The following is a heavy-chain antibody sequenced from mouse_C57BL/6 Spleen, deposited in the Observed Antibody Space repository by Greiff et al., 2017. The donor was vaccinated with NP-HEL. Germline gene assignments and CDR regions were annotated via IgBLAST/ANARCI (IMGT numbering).Heavy chain of an antibody. D-gene: IGHD1-1*01. CDR3: ARTFYGSNWYFDV. Sequence: EVKLMESGGGLVKPGGSLKLSCAASGFTFSDYGMHWVRQAPEKGLEWVAYISSGSSTIYYADTVKGRFTISRDNAKNTLFLQMTSLRSEDTAMYYCARTFYGSNWYFDVWGTGTTVTVSS. CDR1: GFTFSDYG. J-gene: IGHJ1*03. V-gene: IGHV5-17*01. CDR2: ISSGSSTI.